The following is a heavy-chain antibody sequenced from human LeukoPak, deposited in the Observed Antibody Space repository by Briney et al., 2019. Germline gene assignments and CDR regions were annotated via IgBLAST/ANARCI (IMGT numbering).Heavy chain of an antibody. CDR1: GYSFTSYW. CDR2: IYPGDSDT. V-gene: IGHV5-51*01. D-gene: IGHD4-23*01. CDR3: ARVGGNGGRYYYYGMDV. Sequence: GESLKISCKGSGYSFTSYWIGWVRQMPGKGLEWMGIIYPGDSDTRYRPSFQGQVTISADKSISTAYLQWSSLKASDTAMYYCARVGGNGGRYYYYGMDVWGQGTTVTVSS. J-gene: IGHJ6*02.